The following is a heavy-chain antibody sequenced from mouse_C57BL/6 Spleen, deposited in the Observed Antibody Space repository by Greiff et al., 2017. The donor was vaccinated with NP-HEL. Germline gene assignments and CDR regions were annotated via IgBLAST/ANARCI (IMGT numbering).Heavy chain of an antibody. CDR2: IYPRSGNT. V-gene: IGHV1-81*01. Sequence: VHLVESGAELARPGASVKLSCKASGYTFTSYGISWVKQRTGQGLEWIGEIYPRSGNTYYNEKFKGKATLTADKSSSTAYMELRSLTSEDSAVYFCARSGLYYFDYWGQGTTLTVSS. CDR3: ARSGLYYFDY. J-gene: IGHJ2*01. D-gene: IGHD3-1*01. CDR1: GYTFTSYG.